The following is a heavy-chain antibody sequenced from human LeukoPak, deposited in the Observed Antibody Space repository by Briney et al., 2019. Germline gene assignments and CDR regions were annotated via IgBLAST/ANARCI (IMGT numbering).Heavy chain of an antibody. V-gene: IGHV4-34*01. Sequence: PGGSLRLSCAASGFTFSSYAMSWIRQPPGKGLEWIGEINHSGSTNYNPSLKSRVTISVDTSKNQFSLKLSSVTAADTAVYYCARVFYDFWSGYYTGMDVWGQGTTVTVSS. CDR2: INHSGST. D-gene: IGHD3-3*01. CDR1: GFTFSSYA. CDR3: ARVFYDFWSGYYTGMDV. J-gene: IGHJ6*02.